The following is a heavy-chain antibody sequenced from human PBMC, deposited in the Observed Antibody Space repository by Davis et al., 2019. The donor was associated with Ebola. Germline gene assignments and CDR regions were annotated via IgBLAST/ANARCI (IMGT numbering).Heavy chain of an antibody. CDR3: ARGMTTVTTSWFDP. J-gene: IGHJ5*02. Sequence: SETLSLTCAVSAGSFSGYYWSWIRQTPGTGLEWVGEIIHSGSTNYNPSLTIRVTIPVDTSKNQSSLKLSSVTAAETAVYYCARGMTTVTTSWFDPWGQGTLVTVSS. CDR2: IIHSGST. CDR1: AGSFSGYY. D-gene: IGHD4-17*01. V-gene: IGHV4-34*01.